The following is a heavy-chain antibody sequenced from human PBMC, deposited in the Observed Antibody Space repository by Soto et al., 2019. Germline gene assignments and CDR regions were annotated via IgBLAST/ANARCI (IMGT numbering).Heavy chain of an antibody. CDR1: GGSISSSNW. CDR2: IYHSGST. D-gene: IGHD3-9*01. V-gene: IGHV4-4*02. Sequence: PSETLSLTCAVSGGSISSSNWWSWVRQPPGKGLEWIGEIYHSGSTNYNTSLKSRVTISVDKSKNQFSLKLSSVTAADMAVYYCARVGILTGYYVGWFDPWGQGTLVT. J-gene: IGHJ5*02. CDR3: ARVGILTGYYVGWFDP.